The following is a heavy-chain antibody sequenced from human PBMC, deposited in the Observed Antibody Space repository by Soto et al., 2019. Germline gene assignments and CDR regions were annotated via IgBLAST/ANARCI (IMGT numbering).Heavy chain of an antibody. CDR1: GYPFTSYE. Sequence: QAQVVQSGAEVKKPGASVKVSCKASGYPFTSYEINWVRQAPGQGLEWMGWMHPNSGNRGSVRKFQDRLTLNRNISTSTVYMELSSLGSEDTAIYYCARTLLFDGSGTYMGWFDPWGQGTLVTVSS. CDR2: MHPNSGNR. J-gene: IGHJ5*01. CDR3: ARTLLFDGSGTYMGWFDP. V-gene: IGHV1-8*01. D-gene: IGHD3-10*01.